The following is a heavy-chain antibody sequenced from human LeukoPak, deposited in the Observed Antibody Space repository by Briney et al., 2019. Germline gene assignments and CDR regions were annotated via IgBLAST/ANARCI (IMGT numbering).Heavy chain of an antibody. CDR3: ARSPENSFDF. CDR2: IYYSGST. Sequence: SETLSLTCTVSGGSISSYYWSWIRQPPGKGLEWIGYIYYSGSTNYNPSLKSRVTISVDTSKNQFSLKLSSVTAADTAVYYCARSPENSFDFWGQGTMVTVSS. CDR1: GGSISSYY. V-gene: IGHV4-59*12. J-gene: IGHJ3*01.